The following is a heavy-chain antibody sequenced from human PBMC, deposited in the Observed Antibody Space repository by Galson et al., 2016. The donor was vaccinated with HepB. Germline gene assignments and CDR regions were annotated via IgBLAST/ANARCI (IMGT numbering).Heavy chain of an antibody. CDR2: IVPMFDTT. V-gene: IGHV1-69*13. J-gene: IGHJ6*02. CDR1: GDTFSIYS. D-gene: IGHD3-10*02. CDR3: VSGKKPLVRIHYNVLDV. Sequence: SVKVSCKASGDTFSIYSINWVRQAPGQGLEWMGGIVPMFDTTNYAQKFQGRVTVTADEATSTTYLELSSLRFEDTAVYYCVSGKKPLVRIHYNVLDVWGQGTTVTVSS.